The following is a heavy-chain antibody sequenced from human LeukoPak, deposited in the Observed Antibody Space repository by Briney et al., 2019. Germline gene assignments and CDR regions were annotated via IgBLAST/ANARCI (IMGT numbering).Heavy chain of an antibody. J-gene: IGHJ4*02. CDR1: GFIFSSRA. V-gene: IGHV3-30*04. D-gene: IGHD5-12*01. Sequence: GGSLRLSCAASGFIFSSRAMQWVRQAPGKGLEWVAAIAHDGSNKYHADSVKGRFTISRDNSKTTVYMQMNSLRAEDTAVYYCAKDHGYDFGDYFDYWGQGILVTVSS. CDR3: AKDHGYDFGDYFDY. CDR2: IAHDGSNK.